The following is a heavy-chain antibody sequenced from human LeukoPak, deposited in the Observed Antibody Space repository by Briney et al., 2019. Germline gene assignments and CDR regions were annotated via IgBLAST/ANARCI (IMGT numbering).Heavy chain of an antibody. V-gene: IGHV3-11*06. CDR1: GFTFSDYY. CDR2: ISSSSSYT. Sequence: PGGPLRLSCAASGFTFSDYYMSWIRQAPGKGLEWVSYISSSSSYTNHADSVKGRFTISRDNAKNSLYLQMNSLRAEDTAVYYCARDKVGSGYDNFDYWGQGTLVTVSS. D-gene: IGHD5-12*01. CDR3: ARDKVGSGYDNFDY. J-gene: IGHJ4*02.